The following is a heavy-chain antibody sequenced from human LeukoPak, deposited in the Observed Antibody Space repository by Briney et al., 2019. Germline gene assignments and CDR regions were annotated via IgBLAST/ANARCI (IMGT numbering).Heavy chain of an antibody. J-gene: IGHJ3*02. CDR2: IRGDGGST. D-gene: IGHD2-15*01. CDR1: GFTFDDYA. Sequence: GGSLRLSCAASGFTFDDYAMHWVRHAPGKGLEWVSLIRGDGGSTYNADSVKGRFTISRDNSKNSLYLQMNSLRTEDTALYYCAKGKCCSGANCFDAFDIWGQGTMVTVSS. V-gene: IGHV3-43*02. CDR3: AKGKCCSGANCFDAFDI.